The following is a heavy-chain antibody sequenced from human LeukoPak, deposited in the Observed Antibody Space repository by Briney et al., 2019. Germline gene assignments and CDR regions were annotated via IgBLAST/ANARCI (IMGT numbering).Heavy chain of an antibody. Sequence: LSCAASGFTFSSYSMNWVRQAPGKGLEWVSSISSSSSYIYYADSVKGRFTISRDNAKNSLYLQMNSLRAEDTAVYYCARDFSRDGYNSYYMDVWGKGTTVTVSS. V-gene: IGHV3-21*01. CDR1: GFTFSSYS. J-gene: IGHJ6*03. CDR2: ISSSSSYI. D-gene: IGHD5-24*01. CDR3: ARDFSRDGYNSYYMDV.